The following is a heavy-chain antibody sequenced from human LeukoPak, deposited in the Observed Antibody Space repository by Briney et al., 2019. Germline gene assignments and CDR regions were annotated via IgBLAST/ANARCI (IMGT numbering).Heavy chain of an antibody. V-gene: IGHV4-4*07. CDR3: ARLSLKYSSSWDYYYYYYMDV. D-gene: IGHD6-13*01. J-gene: IGHJ6*03. CDR2: IYTSGST. CDR1: GGSISSYY. Sequence: SETLSLTCTVSGGSISSYYWSWIRQPAGKGLEWIGRIYTSGSTNYNPSLKSRVTISVDTSKNQFSLKLSSVTAADTAVYYCARLSLKYSSSWDYYYYYYMDVWGKGTTVTVSS.